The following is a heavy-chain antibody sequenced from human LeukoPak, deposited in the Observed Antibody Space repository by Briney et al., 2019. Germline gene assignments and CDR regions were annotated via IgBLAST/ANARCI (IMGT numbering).Heavy chain of an antibody. CDR3: ARGRQGQWLVRILDY. J-gene: IGHJ4*02. CDR1: GYTFTSYG. V-gene: IGHV1-18*04. D-gene: IGHD6-19*01. CDR2: ISAYNGNT. Sequence: ASVKVSCKASGYTFTSYGISWVRQAPGQGLEWMGWISAYNGNTNYAQKLQGRVTMTTDTSTSTAYMELRSLRSDDTAVYYCARGRQGQWLVRILDYWGQGTLVTVSS.